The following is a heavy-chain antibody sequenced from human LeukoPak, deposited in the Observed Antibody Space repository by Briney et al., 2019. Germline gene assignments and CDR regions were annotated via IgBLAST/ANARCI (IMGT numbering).Heavy chain of an antibody. D-gene: IGHD6-19*01. Sequence: GASVKVSCKASGYTFTGYYMHWVRQAPGQGLEWMGWINRNSGGTNYAQKFQGRVTMTRDTSISTAYMGLSRLRSDDTAVYYCARDPLQYSSGWYYVSAGSGFDPWGQGTLVTVSS. CDR1: GYTFTGYY. V-gene: IGHV1-2*02. J-gene: IGHJ5*02. CDR2: INRNSGGT. CDR3: ARDPLQYSSGWYYVSAGSGFDP.